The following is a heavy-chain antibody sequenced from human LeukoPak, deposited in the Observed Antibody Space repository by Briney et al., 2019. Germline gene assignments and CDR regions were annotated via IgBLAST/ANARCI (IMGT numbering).Heavy chain of an antibody. CDR3: ARRAPGYCITTSCPDTYYYYYYMDV. CDR1: GFAFSSSW. D-gene: IGHD2-2*01. Sequence: GGSLRLSCAASGFAFSSSWMSWVRQAPGKGLEWVANIKQDGSETYYVDSLKGRFTVSRDNAKNSVYLQMNNLRAEDTAVYYCARRAPGYCITTSCPDTYYYYYYMDVWGKATTVTVSS. V-gene: IGHV3-7*01. J-gene: IGHJ6*03. CDR2: IKQDGSET.